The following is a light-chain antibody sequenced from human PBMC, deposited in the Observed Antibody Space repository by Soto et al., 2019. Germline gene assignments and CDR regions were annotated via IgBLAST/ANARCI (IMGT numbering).Light chain of an antibody. V-gene: IGLV1-44*01. Sequence: QAVVSQPPSASGTPGQRVTISCSGSSSNIGGNTVNWYQQFPGTAPRLLIYGNNQRPSGVTDRFSGSKSGTSASLAIRGLQSEDEADYYCATWDDNLKGHDWVFGGGTKLTVL. CDR1: SSNIGGNT. CDR2: GNN. J-gene: IGLJ3*02. CDR3: ATWDDNLKGHDWV.